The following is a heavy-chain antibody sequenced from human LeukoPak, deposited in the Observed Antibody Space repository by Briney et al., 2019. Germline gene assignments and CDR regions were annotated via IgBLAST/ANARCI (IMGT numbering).Heavy chain of an antibody. Sequence: ASVKVSCKASGYTFTSYGISWVRQAPGQGLEWMGWISAYNGKTNHAQNFQGRVTMTTDTSTSTAYMELRSLRSDDTAVYYCARDGKQQLGFDYWGQGTLVTDSS. V-gene: IGHV1-18*01. CDR1: GYTFTSYG. CDR3: ARDGKQQLGFDY. J-gene: IGHJ4*02. D-gene: IGHD6-13*01. CDR2: ISAYNGKT.